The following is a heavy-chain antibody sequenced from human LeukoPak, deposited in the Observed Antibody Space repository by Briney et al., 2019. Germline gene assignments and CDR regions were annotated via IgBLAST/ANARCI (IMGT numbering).Heavy chain of an antibody. CDR1: GGSISSYY. CDR2: IYTSGST. D-gene: IGHD3-22*01. CDR3: ARDYYDSSGYYYPAAFDI. J-gene: IGHJ3*02. V-gene: IGHV4-4*07. Sequence: SETLSLTCTVSGGSISSYYWSWIRPPAGKGLEWIGRIYTSGSTNYNPSLKSRVTMSVDTSKNQFSLKLSSVTAADTAVYYCARDYYDSSGYYYPAAFDIWGQGTMVTVSS.